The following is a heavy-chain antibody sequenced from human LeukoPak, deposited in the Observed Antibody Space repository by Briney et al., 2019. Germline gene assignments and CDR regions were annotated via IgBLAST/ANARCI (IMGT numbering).Heavy chain of an antibody. CDR2: IYYSGST. D-gene: IGHD2-2*02. J-gene: IGHJ6*02. V-gene: IGHV4-59*01. Sequence: SETLSLTCTVSGGSISSYYWGWIRQPPGKGLEWVGYIYYSGSTNYIPSLKSRVTISVDTSKNQFYLKLSSVTAADTAVYYCAREGAQVPAAIRDYYYGMDVWGQGTTVTVSS. CDR3: AREGAQVPAAIRDYYYGMDV. CDR1: GGSISSYY.